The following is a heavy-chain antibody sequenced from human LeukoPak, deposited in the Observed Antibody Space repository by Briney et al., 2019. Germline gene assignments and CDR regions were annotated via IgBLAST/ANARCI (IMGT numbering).Heavy chain of an antibody. Sequence: SETLSLTCTVSGGSISSGDYYWSWIRQPPGKGLEWIGYIYYSGSTHYNPSLKSRVTISVDTSKNQFSLKLTSVTAADTAVYYCARHYYDSSGYYPWYFDYWGQGTLVTVSS. CDR3: ARHYYDSSGYYPWYFDY. J-gene: IGHJ4*02. D-gene: IGHD3-22*01. CDR2: IYYSGST. CDR1: GGSISSGDYY. V-gene: IGHV4-30-4*08.